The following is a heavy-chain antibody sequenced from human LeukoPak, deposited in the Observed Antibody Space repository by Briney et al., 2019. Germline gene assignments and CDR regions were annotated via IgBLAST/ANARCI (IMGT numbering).Heavy chain of an antibody. CDR2: ISGSGGST. V-gene: IGHV3-23*01. D-gene: IGHD2-15*01. Sequence: GGSLRLSCAASGFTFSSYAMSWVRQAPGKGLEWVPAISGSGGSTYYADSVKGRFTISRDNSKNTLYLQMNSLRAEDTAVYYCAKYPFWATRSDGRSHFDYWGQGTLVTVSS. J-gene: IGHJ4*02. CDR3: AKYPFWATRSDGRSHFDY. CDR1: GFTFSSYA.